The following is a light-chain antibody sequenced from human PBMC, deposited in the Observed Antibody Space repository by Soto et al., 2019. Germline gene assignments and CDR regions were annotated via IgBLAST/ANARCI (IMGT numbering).Light chain of an antibody. V-gene: IGKV3-15*01. Sequence: EIVMTQSPATLSVSPGERATLSCRASQNINNNLAWYQQKPGQGPRLLIYGASSRATGIPARFSGSGSGTGFTLTISSLQSEDFAISYCQQYNNWPLTFAGGTKVEIK. CDR2: GAS. J-gene: IGKJ4*01. CDR3: QQYNNWPLT. CDR1: QNINNN.